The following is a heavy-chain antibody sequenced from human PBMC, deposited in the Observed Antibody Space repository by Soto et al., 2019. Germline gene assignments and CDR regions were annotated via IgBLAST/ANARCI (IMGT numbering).Heavy chain of an antibody. Sequence: SETLSLTCTVSGGSISSGGYYWSWIRQHPGKGLEWIGYIYYSGSTYYNPSLKSRVTISVDTSKNQFSLKLSSVTAADTAVYYCASTGEVVPAAITWGQGTLVTVSS. CDR2: IYYSGST. J-gene: IGHJ5*02. CDR1: GGSISSGGYY. CDR3: ASTGEVVPAAIT. D-gene: IGHD2-2*01. V-gene: IGHV4-31*03.